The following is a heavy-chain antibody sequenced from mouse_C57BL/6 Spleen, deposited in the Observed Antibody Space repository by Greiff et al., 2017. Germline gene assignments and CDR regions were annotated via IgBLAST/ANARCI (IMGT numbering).Heavy chain of an antibody. Sequence: QVQLQQPGAELVMPGASVKLSCKASGYTFTSYWMHWVKQRPGQGLEWIGEIDPSDSYTNYNQKFKGKSTLTVDKSSRTAYMQLSSLTSEDSAVYYSARYGDYVPYYFDYWGQGTTLTVSS. J-gene: IGHJ2*01. CDR2: IDPSDSYT. D-gene: IGHD2-4*01. CDR3: ARYGDYVPYYFDY. V-gene: IGHV1-69*01. CDR1: GYTFTSYW.